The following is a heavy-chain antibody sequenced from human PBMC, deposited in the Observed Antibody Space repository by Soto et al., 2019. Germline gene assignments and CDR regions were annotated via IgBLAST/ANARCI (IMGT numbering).Heavy chain of an antibody. V-gene: IGHV3-21*01. CDR2: ISSSSSYI. CDR3: ATLGAWICSSTSCFH. J-gene: IGHJ4*02. Sequence: GGSLRLSCAASGFHFSSYSMNWVRQDPGKWLEWVSSISSSSSYIYYADSVKGRFTISRDNAKNSLYLQMNSLSAEDTAVYYCATLGAWICSSTSCFHWGQGTLVTVSS. CDR1: GFHFSSYS. D-gene: IGHD2-2*01.